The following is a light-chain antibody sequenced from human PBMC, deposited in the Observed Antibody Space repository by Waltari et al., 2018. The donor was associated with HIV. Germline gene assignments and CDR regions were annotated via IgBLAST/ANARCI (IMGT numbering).Light chain of an antibody. CDR3: QQYIHWPQV. V-gene: IGKV3-15*01. CDR1: QSVGSN. J-gene: IGKJ2*01. CDR2: STS. Sequence: ETIMMQSPATLSASPGDRVTLFCRASQSVGSNLAWYQQKPGQAPRLLMYSTSIRATGVPARFSGTGSGTEFTLTISSLQSEDVAVYYCQQYIHWPQVFGQGTNLDLK.